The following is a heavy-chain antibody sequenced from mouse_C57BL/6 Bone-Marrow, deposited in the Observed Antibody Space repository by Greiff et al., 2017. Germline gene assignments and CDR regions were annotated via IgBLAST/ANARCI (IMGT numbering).Heavy chain of an antibody. V-gene: IGHV1-61*01. CDR1: GYTFTSYW. J-gene: IGHJ3*01. CDR3: AREGVYYYGPFAY. CDR2: IYPSDSET. Sequence: QVQLQQPGAELVRPGSSVKLSCKASGYTFTSYWMDWVKQRPGQGLEWIGNIYPSDSETHYNQKFKDKATLTVDKSSSTSSMQLSSLTSENSAVYYCAREGVYYYGPFAYWGQGTLVTVSA. D-gene: IGHD1-1*01.